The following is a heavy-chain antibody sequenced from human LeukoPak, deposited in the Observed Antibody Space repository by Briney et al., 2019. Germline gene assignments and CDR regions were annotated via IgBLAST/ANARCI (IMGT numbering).Heavy chain of an antibody. J-gene: IGHJ4*02. CDR2: ISPYNGNT. D-gene: IGHD2-2*02. CDR3: ARMGCLSPGCYTLDY. Sequence: GASVKVSCKASGYTFTTFGISWVRQAPGQGLEWMGWISPYNGNTNYAQNLQGRLTMTTDTSTTTAYMELRSLRSDDTAVYYCARMGCLSPGCYTLDYWGQGTLVTVSS. CDR1: GYTFTTFG. V-gene: IGHV1-18*01.